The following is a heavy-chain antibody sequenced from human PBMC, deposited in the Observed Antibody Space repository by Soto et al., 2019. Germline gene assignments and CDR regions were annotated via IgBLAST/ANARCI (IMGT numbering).Heavy chain of an antibody. D-gene: IGHD3-22*01. Sequence: SETLSLTCTVSGGSISSGGYYWSWIRQHPGKGLEWIGYIYYSGSTYYNPSLKSRVTISVDTSKNQFSLKLSSVTAADTAVYYCAREGESYYYDSSGKNYYYYGMDVWGQGTTVTVSS. V-gene: IGHV4-31*03. J-gene: IGHJ6*02. CDR1: GGSISSGGYY. CDR3: AREGESYYYDSSGKNYYYYGMDV. CDR2: IYYSGST.